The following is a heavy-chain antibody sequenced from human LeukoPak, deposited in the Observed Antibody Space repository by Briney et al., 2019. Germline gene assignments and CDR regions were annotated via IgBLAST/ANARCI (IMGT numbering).Heavy chain of an antibody. CDR2: IGGSGSYT. CDR1: GFTFSTYA. CDR3: ARDWYDY. V-gene: IGHV3-23*01. J-gene: IGHJ4*02. D-gene: IGHD6-13*01. Sequence: GGSLRLSCAASGFTFSTYAMTWVRQAPGKGLEWVSVIGGSGSYTYYADSVKGRFTISRDNSKDTLYLQMNSLRAEDTAVYYCARDWYDYWGQGTLVTVSS.